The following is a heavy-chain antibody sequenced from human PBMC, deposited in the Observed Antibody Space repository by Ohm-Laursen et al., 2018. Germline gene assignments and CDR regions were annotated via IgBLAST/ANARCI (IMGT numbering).Heavy chain of an antibody. J-gene: IGHJ3*02. D-gene: IGHD4/OR15-4a*01. CDR3: ARGLTRSAFDI. CDR1: GYIFTGYY. Sequence: GASVKVSCKASGYIFTGYYLHWVRQAPGQGLEWMGWINPSSGVTNYAQKFQGRVTMTRDTSISTDYMEVSSLTSDDTAVYYCARGLTRSAFDIWGQGTMVTVSS. V-gene: IGHV1-2*02. CDR2: INPSSGVT.